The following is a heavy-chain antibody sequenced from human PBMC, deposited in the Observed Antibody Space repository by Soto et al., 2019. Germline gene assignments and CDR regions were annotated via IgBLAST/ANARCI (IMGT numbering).Heavy chain of an antibody. CDR3: AREGYCSGGSCYPPLYYYYMDV. D-gene: IGHD2-15*01. CDR1: GGSISSYY. CDR2: IYYSGST. Sequence: SETLSLTCTVSGGSISSYYWSWIRQPPGKGLEWIGYIYYSGSTNYNPSLKSRVTISVDTSKNQFSLKLSSVTAADTAVYYCAREGYCSGGSCYPPLYYYYMDVWGKGTTVTVSS. V-gene: IGHV4-59*01. J-gene: IGHJ6*03.